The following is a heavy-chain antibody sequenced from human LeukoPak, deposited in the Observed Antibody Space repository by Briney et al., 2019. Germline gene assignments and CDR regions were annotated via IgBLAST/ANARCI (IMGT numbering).Heavy chain of an antibody. D-gene: IGHD3-10*01. J-gene: IGHJ5*01. CDR2: IIPIFVTA. Sequence: ASVKVSCKASGGTFSSYAISWGRQAPRQRLEWMGGIIPIFVTAHYAQKFPGRVTLTADESPRTAYMELSSLRSEDTGVYYCARSPMGSGSAKWF. CDR1: GGTFSSYA. CDR3: ARSPMGSGSAKWF. V-gene: IGHV1-69*01.